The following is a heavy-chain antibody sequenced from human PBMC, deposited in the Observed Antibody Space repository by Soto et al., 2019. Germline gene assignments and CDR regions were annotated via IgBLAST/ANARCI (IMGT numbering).Heavy chain of an antibody. CDR1: GGTFSSYA. D-gene: IGHD2-2*01. Sequence: QVQLVQSGAEVKKPGSSVKVSCKASGGTFSSYAISWVRQAPGQGLEWMGGIITIFGTANYAQKFQGRVTITADKSKSTAYMELSSLRSEDTAVYYCARAYDIVVVPAAENHVGHYYYYYGMDVWGQGTTVTGSS. CDR3: ARAYDIVVVPAAENHVGHYYYYYGMDV. CDR2: IITIFGTA. V-gene: IGHV1-69*06. J-gene: IGHJ6*02.